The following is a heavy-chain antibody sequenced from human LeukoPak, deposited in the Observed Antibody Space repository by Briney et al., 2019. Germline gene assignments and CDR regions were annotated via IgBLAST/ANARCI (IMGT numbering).Heavy chain of an antibody. Sequence: SGGSLRPSCAASGFTFSSYWMSWVRQAPGKGLEWVANIKQDGSEKYYVDSVKGRFTISRDNAKNSLYLQMNSLRAEDTAVYYCARSDSSSWYSLSPAFDIWGQGTMVTVSS. V-gene: IGHV3-7*01. CDR2: IKQDGSEK. D-gene: IGHD6-13*01. CDR3: ARSDSSSWYSLSPAFDI. CDR1: GFTFSSYW. J-gene: IGHJ3*02.